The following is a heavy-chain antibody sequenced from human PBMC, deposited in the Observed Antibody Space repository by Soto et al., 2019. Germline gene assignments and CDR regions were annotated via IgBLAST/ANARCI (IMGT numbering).Heavy chain of an antibody. CDR3: AKDTSYDSSGYIDY. CDR1: GFTFSNYA. J-gene: IGHJ4*02. CDR2: ISGSGGST. D-gene: IGHD3-22*01. V-gene: IGHV3-23*01. Sequence: GGSLRLSCAASGFTFSNYAMSWVRQAPGKGLEWVSAISGSGGSTYYADSVKGRFTISRDNSKNTLYLQMNSLRAEDTAVYYCAKDTSYDSSGYIDYWGQGTLVTVSS.